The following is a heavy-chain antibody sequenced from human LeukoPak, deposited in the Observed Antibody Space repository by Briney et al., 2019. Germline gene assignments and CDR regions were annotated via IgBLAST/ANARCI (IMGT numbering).Heavy chain of an antibody. D-gene: IGHD6-13*01. CDR1: GFTFSSYS. CDR3: AKGGSSWYPSIDY. J-gene: IGHJ4*02. V-gene: IGHV3-23*01. CDR2: ISGSGGST. Sequence: GGSLRLSCAASGFTFSSYSMNWVRQAPGKGLEWVSAISGSGGSTYYADSVKGRFTISRDNSKNTLYLQMNSLRAEDTAVYYCAKGGSSWYPSIDYWGQGTLVTVSS.